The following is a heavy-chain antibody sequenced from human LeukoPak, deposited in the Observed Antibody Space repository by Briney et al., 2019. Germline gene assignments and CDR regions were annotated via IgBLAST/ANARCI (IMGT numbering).Heavy chain of an antibody. V-gene: IGHV4-39*01. J-gene: IGHJ3*02. D-gene: IGHD3-22*01. CDR1: GGSISSSSYY. CDR3: ARATESITMIVVVDAFDI. Sequence: PSETLSLTCTVSGGSISSSSYYWGWIRQPPGKGLEWIGSIYYSGSTYYNPSLKSRVTISVDTSKNQFSLKLSSVTAADTAVYYCARATESITMIVVVDAFDIWGQGTMVTVSS. CDR2: IYYSGST.